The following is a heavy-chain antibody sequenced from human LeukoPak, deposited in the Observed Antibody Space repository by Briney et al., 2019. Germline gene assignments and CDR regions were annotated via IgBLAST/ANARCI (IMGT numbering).Heavy chain of an antibody. Sequence: ASQTLSLTCAISGDSVSSNSAAWNWIRQSPSRGLEWLGRTYYRSKWYNDYAVSVKSRITINPDTSKNQFSLQLNSVTPEDTAVYYCAREGRYGPGSYYNADWFDPWGQGTLVTVSS. CDR2: TYYRSKWYN. D-gene: IGHD3-10*01. J-gene: IGHJ5*02. V-gene: IGHV6-1*01. CDR3: AREGRYGPGSYYNADWFDP. CDR1: GDSVSSNSAA.